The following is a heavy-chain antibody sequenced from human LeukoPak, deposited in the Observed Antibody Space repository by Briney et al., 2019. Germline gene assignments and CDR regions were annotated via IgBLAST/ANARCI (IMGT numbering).Heavy chain of an antibody. CDR2: ISSSSSYI. CDR3: ARELSPTVTTFGDY. Sequence: PGGSLRLSCAASGFTFSSYSMNWVRQAPGKGLEWVSSISSSSSYIYYADSVKGRFTISRDNAKNSLYLQMNSLRAEDTAVYYCARELSPTVTTFGDYWGQGTLVTVSS. D-gene: IGHD4-17*01. CDR1: GFTFSSYS. V-gene: IGHV3-21*01. J-gene: IGHJ4*02.